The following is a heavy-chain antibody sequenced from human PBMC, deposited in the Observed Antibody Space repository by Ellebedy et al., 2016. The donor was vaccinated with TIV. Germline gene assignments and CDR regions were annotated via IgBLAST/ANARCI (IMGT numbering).Heavy chain of an antibody. CDR2: ISSSSSYI. D-gene: IGHD2-2*01. V-gene: IGHV3-21*01. CDR1: GFTFSSYS. Sequence: GESLKISCAASGFTFSSYSMNWVRQAPGKGLEWVSSISSSSSYIYYADSVKGRFTISRDNAKNSLYLQMNSLRAEDTAVYYCARDSNSPYCSSTSCYHVYWGQGTLVTVSS. J-gene: IGHJ4*02. CDR3: ARDSNSPYCSSTSCYHVY.